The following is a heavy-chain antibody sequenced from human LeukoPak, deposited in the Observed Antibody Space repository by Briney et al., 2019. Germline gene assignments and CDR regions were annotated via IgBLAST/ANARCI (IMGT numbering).Heavy chain of an antibody. CDR1: GRTLSSYT. J-gene: IGHJ1*01. V-gene: IGHV1-69*02. CDR3: ARPGIAARPDKFGN. CDR2: ISPTLGIV. Sequence: SVKVSCKSSGRTLSSYTISWVRQAPGQGLEWMRNISPTLGIVNYAQKFQGRVTITADISTSMVYMDLSSLRSDDTAVYYCARPGIAARPDKFGNWGQGTLVTVSS. D-gene: IGHD6-6*01.